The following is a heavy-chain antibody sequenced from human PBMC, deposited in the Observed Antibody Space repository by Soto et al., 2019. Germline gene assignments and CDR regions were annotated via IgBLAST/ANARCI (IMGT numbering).Heavy chain of an antibody. J-gene: IGHJ4*02. CDR3: AGGEGSGYYKYYFDY. V-gene: IGHV4-61*01. CDR2: IYYSGST. CDR1: GGSVSSGSYY. Sequence: PSETLSLTCTVSGGSVSSGSYYWSWIRQPPGKGLEWIGYIYYSGSTNYNPSLKSRVTISVDTSKNQFSLKLSSVTAADTAVYYCAGGEGSGYYKYYFDYWGQGTLVTVSS. D-gene: IGHD3-22*01.